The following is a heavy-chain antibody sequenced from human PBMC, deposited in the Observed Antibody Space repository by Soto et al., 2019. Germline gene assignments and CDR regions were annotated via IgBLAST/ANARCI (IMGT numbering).Heavy chain of an antibody. D-gene: IGHD6-19*01. Sequence: PSETLSLTCTVSGGSVSSGSYYWSWIRQPPGKGLEWIGYIYYSGSTNYNPSLKSRVTISVDTSKNQFSLKLSSVTAADTAVYYCATEGESSGWYPDWFDPWGQGTLVTVSS. J-gene: IGHJ5*02. CDR1: GGSVSSGSYY. CDR3: ATEGESSGWYPDWFDP. CDR2: IYYSGST. V-gene: IGHV4-61*01.